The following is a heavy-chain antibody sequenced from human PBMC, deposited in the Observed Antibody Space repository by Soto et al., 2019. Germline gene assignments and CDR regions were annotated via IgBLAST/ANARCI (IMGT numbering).Heavy chain of an antibody. J-gene: IGHJ4*02. CDR2: INMDGSST. CDR3: ARGPRGLYPNDY. Sequence: GVSLRLSCAASGFIFSSDWMHWVRQAAGKGLEWVSRINMDGSSTNYADSVKGRFTISRDNAKNMLYLQMDSLRAEDTAVYYCARGPRGLYPNDYWGQGALVTVSS. D-gene: IGHD1-26*01. V-gene: IGHV3-74*01. CDR1: GFIFSSDW.